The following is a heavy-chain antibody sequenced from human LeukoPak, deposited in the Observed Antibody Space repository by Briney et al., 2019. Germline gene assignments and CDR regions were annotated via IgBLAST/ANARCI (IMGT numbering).Heavy chain of an antibody. J-gene: IGHJ4*02. V-gene: IGHV3-23*01. CDR3: AKRGASWSFDS. D-gene: IGHD6-13*01. CDR1: GFTFSNIG. CDR2: ISGSGDST. Sequence: GGSLRLSCAASGFTFSNIGMSWVRQAPGKGLEWVSSISGSGDSTYYADSVKGRFTISRDNSKNTLYLQMNSLRAEGTAVYYCAKRGASWSFDSWGQGTLVTVSS.